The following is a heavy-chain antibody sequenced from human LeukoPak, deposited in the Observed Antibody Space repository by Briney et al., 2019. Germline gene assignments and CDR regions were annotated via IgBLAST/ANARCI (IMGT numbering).Heavy chain of an antibody. D-gene: IGHD5-12*01. CDR1: GGSISNTGYY. Sequence: SETLSLTCAVSGGSISNTGYYWGCLRPPPGKGLGWFGSMHYSGSTYYNPSLKSRVTMSVDTSKNQFSLKMSSVTAADTAVYYCARRYSGYGYFDYWGQGTLVTVSS. J-gene: IGHJ4*02. CDR3: ARRYSGYGYFDY. V-gene: IGHV4-39*01. CDR2: MHYSGST.